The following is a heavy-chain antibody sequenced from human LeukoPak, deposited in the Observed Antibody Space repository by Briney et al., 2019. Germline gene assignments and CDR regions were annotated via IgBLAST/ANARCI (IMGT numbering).Heavy chain of an antibody. CDR3: ARELTFAFDI. Sequence: PPETLSLTCTVSGGSISSYYWSWIRQPPGKGLEWIGYIYYSGSTNYNPSLKSRVTISVDTSKNQFSLKLSSVTAADTAVYYCARELTFAFDIWGQGTMVTVSS. CDR2: IYYSGST. J-gene: IGHJ3*02. CDR1: GGSISSYY. V-gene: IGHV4-59*01.